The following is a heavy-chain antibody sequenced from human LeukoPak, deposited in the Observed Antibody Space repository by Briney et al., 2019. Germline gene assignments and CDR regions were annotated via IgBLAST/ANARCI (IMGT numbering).Heavy chain of an antibody. V-gene: IGHV3-23*01. CDR1: GFTFSSYA. D-gene: IGHD6-6*01. J-gene: IGHJ6*03. Sequence: GGSLRLSCAASGFTFSSYAMSWVRQAPGKGLEWVSAISGSGSSTYYADSVKGRFTISRDNSKNTLYLQMNSLRAEDTAVYYCARETRSGLVREGYMDVWGKGTTVTVSS. CDR3: ARETRSGLVREGYMDV. CDR2: ISGSGSST.